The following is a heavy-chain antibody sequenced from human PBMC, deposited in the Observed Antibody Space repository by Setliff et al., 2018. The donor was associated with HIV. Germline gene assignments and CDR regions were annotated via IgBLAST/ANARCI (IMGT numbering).Heavy chain of an antibody. CDR2: IYHSGST. D-gene: IGHD1-20*01. CDR3: ARQYNRQYGMDV. Sequence: LSLTCAVSGYSISSGYYWGWIRQPPGKGLEWIGSIYHSGSTYYNPSLKSRVTISVDTSRNQFSLKLSSVTAADTAVYYCARQYNRQYGMDVWGQGTTVTVSS. V-gene: IGHV4-38-2*01. CDR1: GYSISSGYY. J-gene: IGHJ6*02.